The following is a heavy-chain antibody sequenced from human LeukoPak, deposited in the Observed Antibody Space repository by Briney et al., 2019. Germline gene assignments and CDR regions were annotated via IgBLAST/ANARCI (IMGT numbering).Heavy chain of an antibody. D-gene: IGHD3-10*01. V-gene: IGHV4-30-4*01. CDR1: GGSISSGDYY. J-gene: IGHJ4*02. CDR2: IYYSGST. CDR3: AREDATMVRGGFDY. Sequence: SETLSLTSTVSGGSISSGDYYWSRIRQPPGKGLEWIGYIYYSGSTDYNPSLKSRVTISVDTSKNQFSLKLSSVTAADTAVYNCAREDATMVRGGFDYWGQGTLVTVSS.